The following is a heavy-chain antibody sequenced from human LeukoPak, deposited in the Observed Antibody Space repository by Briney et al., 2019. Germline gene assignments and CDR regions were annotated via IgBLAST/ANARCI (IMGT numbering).Heavy chain of an antibody. J-gene: IGHJ5*02. CDR1: GGSLNSGGYS. V-gene: IGHV4-30-2*01. Sequence: PSETLSLTCAVSGGSLNSGGYSWTWIRQPPGKGLEWIGSIYHSGTTYYNPSLKSRVTISVDRSKNQFSLKLTSVTAADTAVYYCARTYYSDSYCFDPWGQGTLVTVSS. CDR3: ARTYYSDSYCFDP. D-gene: IGHD3-22*01. CDR2: IYHSGTT.